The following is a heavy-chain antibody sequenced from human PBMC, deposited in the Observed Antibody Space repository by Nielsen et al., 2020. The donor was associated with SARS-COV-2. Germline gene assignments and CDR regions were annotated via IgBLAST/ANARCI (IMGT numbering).Heavy chain of an antibody. V-gene: IGHV4-31*03. J-gene: IGHJ6*02. CDR1: GCSIRSGGYY. Sequence: SDILSSTCTVPGCSIRSGGYYWCWIRHHPGKGLEWIGYIYFSGRTCYNPSLKSRVTISVDTSKNQFSLSLRSVTAADTAVYYCARESSGYDHYNYGMDVWGQGTTVTVSS. D-gene: IGHD5-12*01. CDR3: ARESSGYDHYNYGMDV. CDR2: IYFSGRT.